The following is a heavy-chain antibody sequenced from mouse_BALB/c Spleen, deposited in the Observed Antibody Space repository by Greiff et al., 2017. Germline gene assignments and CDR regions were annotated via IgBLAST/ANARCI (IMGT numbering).Heavy chain of an antibody. CDR2: IWAGGST. D-gene: IGHD2-1*01. CDR1: GFSLTSYG. CDR3: ARYGNYRGFAY. V-gene: IGHV2-9*02. J-gene: IGHJ3*01. Sequence: VMLVESGPGLVAPSQSLSITCTVSGFSLTSYGVHWVRQPPGKGLEWLGVIWAGGSTNYNSALMSRLSISKDNSKSQVFLKMNSLQTDDTAMYYCARYGNYRGFAYWGQGTLVTVSA.